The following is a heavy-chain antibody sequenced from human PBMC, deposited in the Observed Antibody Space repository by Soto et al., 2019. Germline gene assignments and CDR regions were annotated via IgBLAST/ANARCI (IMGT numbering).Heavy chain of an antibody. J-gene: IGHJ6*02. CDR2: INSDGSNT. CDR1: GFTFSSYW. Sequence: PGGSLRLSCAASGFTFSSYWMHWVRQAPGKGLVWVSRINSDGSNTSYADSVKGRFTISRDNAKNTLYLQMNSLRAEDTAVYYCARDRSSGWYLRSGMDVWGQGTTVTVSS. V-gene: IGHV3-74*01. CDR3: ARDRSSGWYLRSGMDV. D-gene: IGHD6-19*01.